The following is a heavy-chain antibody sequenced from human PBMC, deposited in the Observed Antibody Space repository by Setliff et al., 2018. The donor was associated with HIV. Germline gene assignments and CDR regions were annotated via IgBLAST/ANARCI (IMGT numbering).Heavy chain of an antibody. Sequence: SETLSLTCAVYGGAFNGYYWTWIRQSPGRGLEWIGEINHKGVTNYSPSLMRRATISAETSKNQFSLTLSSVTAADTAVYYCARARSDWYNVRPYYFDLWGQGTPVTVSS. CDR3: ARARSDWYNVRPYYFDL. D-gene: IGHD6-19*01. V-gene: IGHV4-34*01. J-gene: IGHJ4*02. CDR2: INHKGVT. CDR1: GGAFNGYY.